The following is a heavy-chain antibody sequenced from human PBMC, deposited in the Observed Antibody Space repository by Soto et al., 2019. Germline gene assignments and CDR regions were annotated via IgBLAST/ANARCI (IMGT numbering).Heavy chain of an antibody. Sequence: EVQLLQSGGGLVQPGGSLRLSCAASGFTFTSYSMTWVRQTPGKGLEWVAAVNPGGYRTYYAYSVKGRFTISRDNSNKTLYLQMNSLRSEDTAVYYCAKDLSAGRGYDFDYRDQGSLVTFSS. D-gene: IGHD5-12*01. CDR3: AKDLSAGRGYDFDY. V-gene: IGHV3-23*01. CDR1: GFTFTSYS. CDR2: VNPGGYRT. J-gene: IGHJ4*02.